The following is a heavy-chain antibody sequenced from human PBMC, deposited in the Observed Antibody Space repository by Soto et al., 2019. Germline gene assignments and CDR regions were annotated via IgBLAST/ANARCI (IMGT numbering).Heavy chain of an antibody. CDR3: ARDPDSSSWYSRSYYYYYGMDV. CDR1: GFTFSSYS. Sequence: GGSLRLSCAASGFTFSSYSMNWVRQAPGKGLEWVSSISSSSSYIYYADSVKGRFTISRDNAKNSLYLQMNSLRAEDTAVYYCARDPDSSSWYSRSYYYYYGMDVWGQGTTVTVSS. D-gene: IGHD6-13*01. V-gene: IGHV3-21*01. J-gene: IGHJ6*02. CDR2: ISSSSSYI.